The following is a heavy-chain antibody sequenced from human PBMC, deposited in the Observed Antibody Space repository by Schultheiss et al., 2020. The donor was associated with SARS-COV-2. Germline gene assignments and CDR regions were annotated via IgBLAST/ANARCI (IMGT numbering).Heavy chain of an antibody. CDR2: MNPNSGNT. J-gene: IGHJ6*02. CDR3: ARSGGGSIAAAGAYYYYGMDV. Sequence: ASVKVSCKASGYTFTSYDINWVRQATGQGLEWMGWMNPNSGNTGYAQKFQGRVTMIRNTSISTAYMELSSLRSEDTAVYYCARSGGGSIAAAGAYYYYGMDVWGQGTTVTVSS. D-gene: IGHD6-13*01. V-gene: IGHV1-8*01. CDR1: GYTFTSYD.